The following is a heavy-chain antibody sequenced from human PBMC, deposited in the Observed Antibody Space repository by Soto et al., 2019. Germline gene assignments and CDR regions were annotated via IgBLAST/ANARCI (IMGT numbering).Heavy chain of an antibody. J-gene: IGHJ5*02. Sequence: PSETLSLTCAVSGGSISSGGYSWSWIRQPPGKGLEWIGYIYHSGSTYYNPSLKSRVTISVDRSKNQFSLKLSSVTAADTAVYYCARALLWFGELFGWFDPWGQGTLVTVSS. V-gene: IGHV4-30-2*01. CDR1: GGSISSGGYS. CDR2: IYHSGST. D-gene: IGHD3-10*01. CDR3: ARALLWFGELFGWFDP.